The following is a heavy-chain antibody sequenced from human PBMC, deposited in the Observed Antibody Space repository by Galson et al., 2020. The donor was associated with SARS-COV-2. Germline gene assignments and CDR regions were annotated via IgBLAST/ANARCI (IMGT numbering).Heavy chain of an antibody. J-gene: IGHJ4*02. Sequence: GGSLRLSCAASGFGFSYYWMSWVRQAPGRGLEWVASIKHDGSGKYYVDSVQGRFTISRDNPKNSLYLQMNNLRVEDTAVYHCARVDCSGGSCYPGNYWGQGTLVTVSS. CDR2: IKHDGSGK. CDR1: GFGFSYYW. CDR3: ARVDCSGGSCYPGNY. V-gene: IGHV3-7*03. D-gene: IGHD2-15*01.